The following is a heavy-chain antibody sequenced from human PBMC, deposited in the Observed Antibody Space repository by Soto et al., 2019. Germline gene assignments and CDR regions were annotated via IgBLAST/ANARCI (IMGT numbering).Heavy chain of an antibody. D-gene: IGHD2-15*01. CDR1: GFTFSSYA. CDR3: AKDRRSDPKTTDAFDI. CDR2: ISGSGGST. Sequence: EVQLLESGGGLVQPGGSLRLSCAASGFTFSSYAMSWVRQAPGKGLEWVSAISGSGGSTYYADSVKGRFTISRDNSKNTLYLQMNSLRDEDTAVYYCAKDRRSDPKTTDAFDIWGQGTMVTVSS. V-gene: IGHV3-23*01. J-gene: IGHJ3*02.